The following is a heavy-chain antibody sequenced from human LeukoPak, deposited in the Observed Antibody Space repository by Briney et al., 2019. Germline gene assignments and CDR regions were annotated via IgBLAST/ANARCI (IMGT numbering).Heavy chain of an antibody. V-gene: IGHV4-59*08. CDR1: GGSISSYY. CDR2: IYYSGST. D-gene: IGHD3-22*01. J-gene: IGHJ4*02. Sequence: PSETLSLTCTVSGGSISSYYWSWIRQPPGNGLEWIGFIYYSGSTNYNPSLKSRVTISVDTSKNQFSLKLSSVTAADTAVYYCASLTYYYDSSGYSKTPNGFDYWGQGTLVTVSS. CDR3: ASLTYYYDSSGYSKTPNGFDY.